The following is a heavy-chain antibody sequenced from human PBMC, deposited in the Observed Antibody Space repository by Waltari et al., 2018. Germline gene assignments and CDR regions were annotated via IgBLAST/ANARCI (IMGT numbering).Heavy chain of an antibody. CDR3: ASVGRITIFGVVISDAFDI. Sequence: QVQLQQWGAGLLKPSETLSLTCAVYGGSFSGYYWSWIRQPPGKGLEWIGEINHSGSTNYNPSRKSRVTISVDTSKNQFSLKLSSVTAADTAVYYCASVGRITIFGVVISDAFDIWGQGTMVTVSS. V-gene: IGHV4-34*01. D-gene: IGHD3-3*01. J-gene: IGHJ3*02. CDR2: INHSGST. CDR1: GGSFSGYY.